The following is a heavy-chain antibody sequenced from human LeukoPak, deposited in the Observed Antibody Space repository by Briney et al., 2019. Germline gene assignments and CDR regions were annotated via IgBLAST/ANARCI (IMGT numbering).Heavy chain of an antibody. CDR1: GYTFTSYY. CDR2: INPSDNST. Sequence: ASVKVSCKASGYTFTSYYMHWVRQAPGQGLEWMGIINPSDNSTTYAQKFQGRVTMTRDTSTSTVYMELSSLRSEDTAVYYCARHLSGITGYTYGRGIDYWGQGTLLTVSS. CDR3: ARHLSGITGYTYGRGIDY. J-gene: IGHJ4*02. V-gene: IGHV1-46*01. D-gene: IGHD5-18*01.